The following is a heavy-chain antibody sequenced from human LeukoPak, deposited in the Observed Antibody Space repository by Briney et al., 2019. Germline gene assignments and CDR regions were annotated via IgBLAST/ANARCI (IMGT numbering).Heavy chain of an antibody. CDR3: AKDRGYCSGGSCYPGDY. J-gene: IGHJ4*02. Sequence: PGRSLRLSCAASGFTFSSYGMHWVRQAPGKGLEWVAVIWYDGSNKYYADSVKGRFTISRDNSKNTLYLQMNSLRAEDTAVYYCAKDRGYCSGGSCYPGDYWGQGTLVTVSS. V-gene: IGHV3-33*06. D-gene: IGHD2-15*01. CDR1: GFTFSSYG. CDR2: IWYDGSNK.